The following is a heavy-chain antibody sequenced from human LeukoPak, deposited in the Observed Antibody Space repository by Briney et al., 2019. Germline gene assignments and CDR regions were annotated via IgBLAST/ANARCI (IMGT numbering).Heavy chain of an antibody. CDR3: ARETRRLQLPDWFDP. CDR1: GFTFSDYY. Sequence: PGGSLRLSCAASGFTFSDYYMSWIRQAPGKGLEWVSYISSSGSTIYYADSVKGRFTISRDNVKNSLYLQMNSLRAEDTAVYYCARETRRLQLPDWFDPWGQGTLVTVSS. V-gene: IGHV3-11*04. J-gene: IGHJ5*02. D-gene: IGHD5-24*01. CDR2: ISSSGSTI.